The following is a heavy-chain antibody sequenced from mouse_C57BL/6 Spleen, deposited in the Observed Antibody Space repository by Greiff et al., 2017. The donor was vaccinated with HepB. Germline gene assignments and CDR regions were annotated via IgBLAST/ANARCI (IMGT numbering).Heavy chain of an antibody. J-gene: IGHJ4*01. CDR1: GYSFTDYN. CDR3: ARETSGRGYAIDY. Sequence: EVQLQQSGPELVKPGASVKISCKATGYSFTDYNMKWVKQRHGNSLEWIGVIIPAYGTTSYNQKFKGKATLTVDTSSNTAYMQLSSLTTEDSAVYYCARETSGRGYAIDYWGQGTSVTVSS. V-gene: IGHV1-39*01. CDR2: IIPAYGTT.